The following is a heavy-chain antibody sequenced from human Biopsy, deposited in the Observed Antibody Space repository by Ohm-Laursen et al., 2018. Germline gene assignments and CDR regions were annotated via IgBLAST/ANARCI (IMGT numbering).Heavy chain of an antibody. D-gene: IGHD6-6*01. CDR3: ARDSRRTAREGGMDV. J-gene: IGHJ6*02. CDR1: GFTFSSYS. V-gene: IGHV3-21*01. CDR2: ISETSSHI. Sequence: SFRLSCAAPGFTFSSYSMNWVRQAPGKGLEWISYISETSSHIYDADSVKGRFTVARDNAKNSLYLQLNSLRAEDTAVYYCARDSRRTAREGGMDVWGQGTTVTVSS.